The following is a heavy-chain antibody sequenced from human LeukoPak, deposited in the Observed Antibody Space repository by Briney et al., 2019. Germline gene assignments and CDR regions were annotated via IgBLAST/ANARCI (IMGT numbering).Heavy chain of an antibody. J-gene: IGHJ4*02. CDR1: GYTFTTYW. CDR2: IYPIDSDT. CDR3: ARRGEDGYNSAGY. V-gene: IGHV5-51*01. D-gene: IGHD5-24*01. Sequence: GESLQISCKGSGYTFTTYWIGWLRQMPGKGLEWMGIIYPIDSDTRYSPSFQGQVTISVDKSISTAYLQWSSLKASDTAIYYCARRGEDGYNSAGYWGQGTLVTVSS.